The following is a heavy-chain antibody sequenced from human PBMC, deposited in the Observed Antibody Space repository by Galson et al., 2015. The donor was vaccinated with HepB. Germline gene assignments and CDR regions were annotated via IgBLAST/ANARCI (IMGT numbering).Heavy chain of an antibody. V-gene: IGHV1-69*04. D-gene: IGHD3-22*01. CDR3: ASRRVDEYYYDSSGYSLYGMDV. CDR1: GGTFSSYA. J-gene: IGHJ6*02. CDR2: IIPILGIA. Sequence: SVKVSCKASGGTFSSYAISWVRQAPGQGLEWMGRIIPILGIANYAQKFQGRVTITADKSTSTAYMELSSLRSEDTAVYYCASRRVDEYYYDSSGYSLYGMDVWGQGTTVTVSS.